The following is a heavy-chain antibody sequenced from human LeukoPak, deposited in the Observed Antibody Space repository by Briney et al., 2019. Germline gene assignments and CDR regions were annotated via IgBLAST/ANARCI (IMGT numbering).Heavy chain of an antibody. CDR1: GGSLSSYY. Sequence: SETLSLTCTVPGGSLSSYYWSWIRQPPGKGLERIGYIYYSGSTNYNPSLKSRVTISVDTSKNQFSLKLSSVTAADTAVYYCARHGPRLVPFDYWGQGTLVTVSS. CDR2: IYYSGST. J-gene: IGHJ4*02. D-gene: IGHD6-6*01. CDR3: ARHGPRLVPFDY. V-gene: IGHV4-59*08.